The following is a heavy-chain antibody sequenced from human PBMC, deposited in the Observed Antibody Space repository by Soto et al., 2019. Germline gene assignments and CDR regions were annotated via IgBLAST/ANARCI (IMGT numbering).Heavy chain of an antibody. V-gene: IGHV1-46*01. CDR2: INPSGGST. D-gene: IGHD6-13*01. J-gene: IGHJ6*02. CDR1: GYTFTSYY. Sequence: ASVKVSCKASGYTFTSYYMHWVRQAPGQGLEWMGIINPSGGSTSYAQKFQGRVTMPRDTSTSTVYMELSSLRSEDTAVYYCARDKYSSCWYPFYYYYGMDGWGHGTTVNVFS. CDR3: ARDKYSSCWYPFYYYYGMDG.